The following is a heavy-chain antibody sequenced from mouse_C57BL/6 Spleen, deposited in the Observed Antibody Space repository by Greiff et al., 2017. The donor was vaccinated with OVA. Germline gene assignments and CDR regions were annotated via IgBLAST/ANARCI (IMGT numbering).Heavy chain of an antibody. V-gene: IGHV5-6*01. J-gene: IGHJ3*01. D-gene: IGHD3-3*01. Sequence: VQLVESGGDLVKPGASLKLSCAASGFTFSSYGMSWVRQTPDKRLEWVGTINTCGSYTYYTDNVKGRVTLSRDKASNTLYLQLSSLKSEDTAVYYCAREGWDSADLDYWGQGTPVTVSA. CDR3: AREGWDSADLDY. CDR2: INTCGSYT. CDR1: GFTFSSYG.